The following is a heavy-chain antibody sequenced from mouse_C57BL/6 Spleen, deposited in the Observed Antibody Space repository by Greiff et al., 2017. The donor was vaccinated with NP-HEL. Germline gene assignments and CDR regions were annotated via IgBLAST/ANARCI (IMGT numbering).Heavy chain of an antibody. CDR1: GYTFTSYW. D-gene: IGHD4-1*01. J-gene: IGHJ2*01. CDR3: ARTRLGRDYFDD. V-gene: IGHV1-55*01. CDR2: IYPGSGST. Sequence: QVQLKQPGAELVKPGASVKMSCKASGYTFTSYWITWVKQRPGQGLEWIGDIYPGSGSTNYNEKFKSKATLTVDTSSSTAYMQLSSLTSEDSAVYYCARTRLGRDYFDDWGKGTTLTVSS.